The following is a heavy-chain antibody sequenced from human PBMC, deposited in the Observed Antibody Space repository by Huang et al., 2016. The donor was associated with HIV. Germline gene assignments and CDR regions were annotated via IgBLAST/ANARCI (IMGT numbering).Heavy chain of an antibody. Sequence: QLQLQESGPGLVKPSETLSLTCTVSGGSISSSRYYWGWIRQSPGKGLAWIGSIYGIGNGYYNPSLKSRVTMSVDRSSNQFSLKMHSVTAADTAVYYCASRTTVTTTSNYHYFYMDVWGKGTTVIVSS. V-gene: IGHV4-39*01. J-gene: IGHJ6*03. CDR3: ASRTTVTTTSNYHYFYMDV. D-gene: IGHD4-17*01. CDR2: IYGIGNG. CDR1: GGSISSSRYY.